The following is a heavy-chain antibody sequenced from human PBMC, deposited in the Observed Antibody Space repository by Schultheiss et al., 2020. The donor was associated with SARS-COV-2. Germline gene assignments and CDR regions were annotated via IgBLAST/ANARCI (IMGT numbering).Heavy chain of an antibody. J-gene: IGHJ4*02. V-gene: IGHV3-33*01. CDR1: GFTFSSYG. Sequence: GWSLRLSCAASGFTFSSYGMHWVRQAPGKGLEWVAVIWYDGSNKYYADSVKGRFTISRDNSKNTLYLQMNSLRAEDTAVYYCARDYYDSSGYRGNFDYWGRGTLVTVSS. D-gene: IGHD3-22*01. CDR2: IWYDGSNK. CDR3: ARDYYDSSGYRGNFDY.